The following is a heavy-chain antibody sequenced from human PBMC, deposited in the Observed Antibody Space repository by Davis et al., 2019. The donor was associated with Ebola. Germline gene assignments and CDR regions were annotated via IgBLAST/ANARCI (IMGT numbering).Heavy chain of an antibody. J-gene: IGHJ4*02. CDR1: GGSISSSNW. V-gene: IGHV4-4*02. CDR3: ARAARYYYDSSGYYGSYYFDY. Sequence: MPSETLSLTCAVSGGSISSSNWWSWVRQPPGKGLEWIGEIYHSGSTNYNPSLKSRVTISVDKSKNQFSLKLSSVTAADTAVYYCARAARYYYDSSGYYGSYYFDYWGQGTLVTVSS. D-gene: IGHD3-22*01. CDR2: IYHSGST.